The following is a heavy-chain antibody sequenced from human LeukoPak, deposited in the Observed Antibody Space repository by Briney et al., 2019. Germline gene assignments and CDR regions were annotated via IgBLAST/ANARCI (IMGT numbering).Heavy chain of an antibody. Sequence: ASVKVSCKASGYTFTGYYMLWVRQAPGQGLEWMGWINPNSGGTNYAQKFQGRVTMTRDTSISTAYVELSRLRSDDTAVYCCARGSLTGTAAAGTGDWFDPWGQGTLVTVSS. CDR1: GYTFTGYY. CDR3: ARGSLTGTAAAGTGDWFDP. V-gene: IGHV1-2*02. J-gene: IGHJ5*02. CDR2: INPNSGGT. D-gene: IGHD6-13*01.